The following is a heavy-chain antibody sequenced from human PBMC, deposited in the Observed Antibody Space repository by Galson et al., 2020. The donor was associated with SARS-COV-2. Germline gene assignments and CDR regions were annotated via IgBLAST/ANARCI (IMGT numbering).Heavy chain of an antibody. CDR1: GFTFSTYS. CDR3: ARDEGIRGYNYGRLYYGMDV. J-gene: IGHJ6*02. Sequence: NSGGSLRLSCAASGFTFSTYSMHWVRLAPGKGLEWVSSISTSSSYTYYVDSVKGRFSISRDNPRNSLYLQMNSLRAEDTAVYYCARDEGIRGYNYGRLYYGMDVWGQGTTVTVSS. D-gene: IGHD5-18*01. V-gene: IGHV3-21*01. CDR2: ISTSSSYT.